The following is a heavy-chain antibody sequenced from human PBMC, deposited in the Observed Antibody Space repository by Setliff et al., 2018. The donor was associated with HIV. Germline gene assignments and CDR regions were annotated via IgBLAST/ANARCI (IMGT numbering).Heavy chain of an antibody. CDR3: ARRIDNSGSLPAKNWFDT. J-gene: IGHJ5*02. Sequence: SETLSLTCTVSGGSFSDYYRSWIRQPPGKGLEWIGYIFASGSSLYNPSLQSRVSISIATSKNQFSLKLSSVTAADTAVYYCARRIDNSGSLPAKNWFDTWGQGRLVTVSS. D-gene: IGHD3-10*01. V-gene: IGHV4-4*09. CDR2: IFASGSS. CDR1: GGSFSDYY.